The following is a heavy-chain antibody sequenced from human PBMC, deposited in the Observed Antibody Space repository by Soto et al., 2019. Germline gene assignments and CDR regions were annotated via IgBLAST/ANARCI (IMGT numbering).Heavy chain of an antibody. V-gene: IGHV3-23*01. CDR2: ISGSGGST. D-gene: IGHD6-6*01. J-gene: IGHJ5*01. Sequence: XESLRLSCAASGFTFSTYAMSWVRQAPGKGLEWVSTISGSGGSTFYGDSVKGRFTISRDNSKNTLYLQMNSLRAEDTALYYCARFWSSSSASWFDYWGQGTRVTV. CDR3: ARFWSSSSASWFDY. CDR1: GFTFSTYA.